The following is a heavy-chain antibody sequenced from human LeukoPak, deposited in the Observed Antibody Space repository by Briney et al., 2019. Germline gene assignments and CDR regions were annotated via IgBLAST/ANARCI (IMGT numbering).Heavy chain of an antibody. J-gene: IGHJ4*02. V-gene: IGHV3-11*03. Sequence: GGSLRLSCAASGITFSDYYMTWIRQAPGKGLEWVSSIGRSSTDTKCADSVKGRFTISRDDAKNSVYLQMNSLRAEGTAVYYCATFRGWYIAHWGQGSLVTVSS. CDR2: IGRSSTDT. D-gene: IGHD6-19*01. CDR3: ATFRGWYIAH. CDR1: GITFSDYY.